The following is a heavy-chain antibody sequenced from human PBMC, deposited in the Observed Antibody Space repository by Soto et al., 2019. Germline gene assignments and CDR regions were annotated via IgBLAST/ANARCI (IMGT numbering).Heavy chain of an antibody. CDR2: ISSSGSTI. V-gene: IGHV3-11*04. CDR3: ARRRDGYNYLDY. J-gene: IGHJ4*02. D-gene: IGHD5-12*01. Sequence: GGSLRLSCAASGFTFSDYYMSWIRRAPGKGLEWVSYISSSGSTIYYADSVKGRVTISVDTSMNQFSLKLSSVTAADTAVYYCARRRDGYNYLDYWGQGTLVTVSS. CDR1: GFTFSDYY.